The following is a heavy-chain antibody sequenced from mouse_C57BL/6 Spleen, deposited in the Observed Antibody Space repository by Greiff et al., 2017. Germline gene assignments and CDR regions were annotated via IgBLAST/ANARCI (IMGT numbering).Heavy chain of an antibody. V-gene: IGHV1-80*01. Sequence: VQLQESGAELVKPGASVKISCKASGYAFSSYWMNWVKQRPGKGLEWIGQIYPGDGDTNYNGKFKGKATLTADKSSSTAYMQLSSLPSEDSAVYFCARCGDGNSYDWYFDVWGTGTTVTVSS. D-gene: IGHD1-1*01. J-gene: IGHJ1*03. CDR2: IYPGDGDT. CDR3: ARCGDGNSYDWYFDV. CDR1: GYAFSSYW.